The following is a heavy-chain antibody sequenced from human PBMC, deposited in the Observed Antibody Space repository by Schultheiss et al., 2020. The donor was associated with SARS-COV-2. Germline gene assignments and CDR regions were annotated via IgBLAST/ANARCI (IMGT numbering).Heavy chain of an antibody. CDR3: ARDTGIQLWSHY. CDR2: ISSSSSYV. D-gene: IGHD5-18*01. V-gene: IGHV3-21*05. Sequence: GGSLRLSCAASGFTFSSYEMNWVRQAPGKGLEWVSYISSSSSYVYYADAVKGRFTISRDNAKNSLHLQLNSLRAEDTAVYYCARDTGIQLWSHYWGQGTLVTVSS. J-gene: IGHJ4*02. CDR1: GFTFSSYE.